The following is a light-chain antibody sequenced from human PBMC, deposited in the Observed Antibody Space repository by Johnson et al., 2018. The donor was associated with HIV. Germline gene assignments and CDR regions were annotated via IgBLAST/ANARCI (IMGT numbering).Light chain of an antibody. CDR2: DNN. V-gene: IGLV1-51*01. J-gene: IGLJ1*01. CDR1: SSNIGKNY. Sequence: QSVLTQPPSMSAAPGEKVTISCSGSSSNIGKNYVSWYRQVPGTAPKLLIYDNNKRPSGIPDRFSGSKSGTSATLGITGLQTGDEADYYCGTWDSSLSAGVFGTGTKVTVL. CDR3: GTWDSSLSAGV.